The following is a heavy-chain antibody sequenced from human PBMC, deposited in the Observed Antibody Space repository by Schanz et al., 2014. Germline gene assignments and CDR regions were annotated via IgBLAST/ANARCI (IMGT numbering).Heavy chain of an antibody. Sequence: QVQLVQSGAEVKKPGASVRVSCKASGYSFTTYDVNWVRQATGQGLEWMVWMNPTTGNRGYAQNYRGRVTMTRDTALNTACMEMTDLIFEDAALDYCAIRYGDRHLWGQGTLIAVSS. J-gene: IGHJ4*02. CDR3: AIRYGDRHL. D-gene: IGHD4-17*01. V-gene: IGHV1-8*01. CDR1: GYSFTTYD. CDR2: MNPTTGNR.